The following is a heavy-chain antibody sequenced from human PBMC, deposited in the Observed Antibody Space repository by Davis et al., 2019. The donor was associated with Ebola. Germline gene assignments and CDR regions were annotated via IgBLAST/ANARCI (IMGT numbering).Heavy chain of an antibody. J-gene: IGHJ4*02. D-gene: IGHD3-9*01. Sequence: GGSLRLSCAASGFTFYRYEMNWVRQAPGKGLEWVSYISGTGTSTFYADSVKGRFTISRDNARASLYLQMDSLRVEDTAIYYCARDAFSLSRYDTEDHWGQGTLVTVSS. CDR1: GFTFYRYE. CDR3: ARDAFSLSRYDTEDH. CDR2: ISGTGTST. V-gene: IGHV3-48*03.